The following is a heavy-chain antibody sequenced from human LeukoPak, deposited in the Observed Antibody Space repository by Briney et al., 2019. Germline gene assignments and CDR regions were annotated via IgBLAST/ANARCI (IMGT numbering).Heavy chain of an antibody. CDR3: ARGGPYSSSSLDY. V-gene: IGHV3-74*01. J-gene: IGHJ4*02. CDR1: GFTFSNSW. D-gene: IGHD6-6*01. CDR2: IKYDGSST. Sequence: GGSLRLSCAASGFTFSNSWMYWVRQTPDKGLVWVSRIKYDGSSTVYADSVKGRYTISRDNAKNTLDLQMNSLRAEDTAVYYCARGGPYSSSSLDYWGQGTLVTVSS.